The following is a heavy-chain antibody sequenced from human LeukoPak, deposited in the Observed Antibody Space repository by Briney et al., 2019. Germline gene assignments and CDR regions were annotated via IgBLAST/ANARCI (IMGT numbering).Heavy chain of an antibody. CDR3: ARFMPTNHHCGGDCYTDY. Sequence: PSETLSLTCTVSGGSISSSSYYWSWIRQPPGKGLEWIGYIYYSGTTNYNPSLKSRVTISVDTSKNQFSLKLSSVTAADTAVYYCARFMPTNHHCGGDCYTDYWGQGTLVTVSS. J-gene: IGHJ4*02. CDR2: IYYSGTT. D-gene: IGHD2-21*02. CDR1: GGSISSSSYY. V-gene: IGHV4-61*01.